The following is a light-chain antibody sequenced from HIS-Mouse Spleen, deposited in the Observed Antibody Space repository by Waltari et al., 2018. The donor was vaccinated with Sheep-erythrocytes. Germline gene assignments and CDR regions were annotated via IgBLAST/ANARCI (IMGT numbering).Light chain of an antibody. Sequence: QSALTQPRSVSGSPGQSVTISCTGTSSDVGGYNYVSWYQQHPAKAPKLMIYDVSKRPSGVPDRFSGSKSGNTASLTSSGLQAEDEADYYCCSYAGSYNHVFATGTKVTVL. V-gene: IGLV2-11*01. CDR2: DVS. J-gene: IGLJ1*01. CDR1: SSDVGGYNY. CDR3: CSYAGSYNHV.